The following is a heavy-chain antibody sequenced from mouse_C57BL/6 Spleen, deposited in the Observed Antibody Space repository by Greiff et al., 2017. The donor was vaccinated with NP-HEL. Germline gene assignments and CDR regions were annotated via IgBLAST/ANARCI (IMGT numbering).Heavy chain of an antibody. J-gene: IGHJ3*01. CDR3: TNWDFAY. D-gene: IGHD4-1*01. CDR1: GYTFTDYE. CDR2: IDPETGGT. V-gene: IGHV1-15*01. Sequence: VQLQESGAELVRPGASVTLSCKASGYTFTDYEMHWVKQTPVHGLEWIGAIDPETGGTAYNQKFKGKAILTADKSSSTAYMELRSLTSEDSAVYYCTNWDFAYWGQGTLVTVSA.